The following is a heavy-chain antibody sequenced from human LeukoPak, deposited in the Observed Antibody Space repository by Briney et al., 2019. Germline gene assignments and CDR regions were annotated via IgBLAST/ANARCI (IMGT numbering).Heavy chain of an antibody. CDR2: IYYSGST. CDR3: ARVVTMVGMDV. V-gene: IGHV4-31*03. D-gene: IGHD3-10*01. J-gene: IGHJ6*02. CDR1: GGSISSDGYY. Sequence: PSETLSLTCTVSGGSISSDGYYWTWIRQHPGKGLEWIGYIYYSGSTYYNPSLKSRLFISADTSENQFSLRLRSVTAADTAVYYCARVVTMVGMDVWGQGTTDTVSS.